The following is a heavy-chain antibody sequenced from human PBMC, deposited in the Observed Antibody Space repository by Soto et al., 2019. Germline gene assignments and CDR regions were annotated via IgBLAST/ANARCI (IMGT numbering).Heavy chain of an antibody. CDR1: GFTFSSYA. CDR3: ARDGDPGTTGTTWRNYYSYGMDF. V-gene: IGHV3-30*09. J-gene: IGHJ6*02. CDR2: ISYDGSNK. Sequence: GGSLRLSCAASGFTFSSYAMHWVRQAPGKGLEWVAVISYDGSNKYYADSVKGRFAISRDNSKNTLYLQMNSLRAEDTAVYYCARDGDPGTTGTTWRNYYSYGMDFWGQGTTVTVSS. D-gene: IGHD1-1*01.